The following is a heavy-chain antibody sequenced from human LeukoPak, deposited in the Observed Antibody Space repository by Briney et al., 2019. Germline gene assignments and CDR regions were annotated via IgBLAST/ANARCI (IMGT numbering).Heavy chain of an antibody. CDR2: ISVGGNT. CDR3: AKAPVTTCSGAYCYPFDY. CDR1: GFTLSSYA. V-gene: IGHV3-23*01. D-gene: IGHD2-15*01. J-gene: IGHJ4*02. Sequence: GGSLRLSCAASGFTLSSYAMSWVRQGPGKGLEWVSAISVGGNTYHADSVKGRFTISRDSSKNTLYLQMNSLRAGDAAVYYCAKAPVTTCSGAYCYPFDYWSQGTLVTVSS.